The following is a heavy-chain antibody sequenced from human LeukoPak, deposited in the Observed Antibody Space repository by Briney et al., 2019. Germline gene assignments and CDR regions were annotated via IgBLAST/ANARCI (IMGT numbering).Heavy chain of an antibody. CDR1: GGSFSGYY. J-gene: IGHJ4*02. V-gene: IGHV4-34*01. CDR2: INHSGST. CDR3: ARGNWGLFDY. Sequence: SETLSLSCAVYGGSFSGYYWSWIRQPPGKGLEWTGEINHSGSTNYNPSLKSRVTISVDTSKNQFSLKLSSVTAADTAVYYCARGNWGLFDYWGQGTLVTVSS. D-gene: IGHD7-27*01.